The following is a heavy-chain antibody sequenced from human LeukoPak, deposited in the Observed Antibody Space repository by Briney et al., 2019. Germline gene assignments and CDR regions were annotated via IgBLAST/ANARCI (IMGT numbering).Heavy chain of an antibody. CDR3: ARVGCSVAVAAYYFDY. V-gene: IGHV4-34*01. Sequence: KPSETLSLTCAVYGGSFSGYYWSWIRQPPGKGLEWIGEINHSGSTNYNPSLKSRVTISVDTSKNQFSLKLSSVTAADTAVYYCARVGCSVAVAAYYFDYWGQGTLVTVSS. D-gene: IGHD6-19*01. CDR2: INHSGST. J-gene: IGHJ4*02. CDR1: GGSFSGYY.